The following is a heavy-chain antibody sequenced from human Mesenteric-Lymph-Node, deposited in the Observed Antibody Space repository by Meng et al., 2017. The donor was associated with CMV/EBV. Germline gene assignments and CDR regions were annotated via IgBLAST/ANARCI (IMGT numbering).Heavy chain of an antibody. J-gene: IGHJ4*02. V-gene: IGHV3-30*02. CDR1: GLTFSSSV. CDR3: AKGHNSNWNYFDY. CDR2: IRNDGSNK. D-gene: IGHD1-20*01. Sequence: GESLKISCAASGLTFSSSVMSWVRQAPGKGLEWVAFIRNDGSNKYYADSVKGRFTISRDNSKNTLYLQMNSLRAEDTAVYYCAKGHNSNWNYFDYWGQGTLVTVSS.